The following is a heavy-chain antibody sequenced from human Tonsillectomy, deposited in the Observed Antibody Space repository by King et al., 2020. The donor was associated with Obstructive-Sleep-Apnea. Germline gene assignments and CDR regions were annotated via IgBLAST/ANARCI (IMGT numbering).Heavy chain of an antibody. CDR2: ISGSGDST. CDR3: AKMGYYYDSSGSYYFDY. D-gene: IGHD3-22*01. J-gene: IGHJ4*02. Sequence: EVQLVESGGGLVQPGGSLRLSCAASGFTLSSYAMSWVRQAPGKGLEWVSVISGSGDSTYYADSVKGRFTISRDNSKNTLYLQMNGLRAEDTAVYHCAKMGYYYDSSGSYYFDYWGQGTLVTVSS. CDR1: GFTLSSYA. V-gene: IGHV3-23*04.